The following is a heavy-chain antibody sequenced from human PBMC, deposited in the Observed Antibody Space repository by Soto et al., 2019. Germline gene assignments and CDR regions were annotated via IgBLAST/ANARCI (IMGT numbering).Heavy chain of an antibody. CDR2: INTSGGSP. V-gene: IGHV1-46*01. Sequence: ASVKVSCKAFGYTFTIYYIHWVRQAPGQGLEWMGVINTSGGSPTYAQKFQDRVTMTRDTSTSTVYMELSSLRSEDTAVYYCARGGRHSDYYYYYGMDVWGQGTTVTVTS. CDR3: ARGGRHSDYYYYYGMDV. CDR1: GYTFTIYY. D-gene: IGHD6-25*01. J-gene: IGHJ6*02.